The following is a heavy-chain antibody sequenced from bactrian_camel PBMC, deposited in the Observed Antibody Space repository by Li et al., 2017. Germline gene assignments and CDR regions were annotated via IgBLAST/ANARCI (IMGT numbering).Heavy chain of an antibody. V-gene: IGHV3S53*01. CDR1: GYLVSSGC. CDR3: AAEYGAHGTWNDPVEYTY. J-gene: IGHJ4*01. CDR2: LDGDLTT. D-gene: IGHD7*01. Sequence: HVQLVESGGGSVQAGGSVRLACVASGYLVSSGCMGWFRQHPVKGREAVASLDGDLTTRYADSVKGRFTVSKDNAKNTLYLQTGSLKPEDTALHYCAAEYGAHGTWNDPVEYTYWGQGTQVTVS.